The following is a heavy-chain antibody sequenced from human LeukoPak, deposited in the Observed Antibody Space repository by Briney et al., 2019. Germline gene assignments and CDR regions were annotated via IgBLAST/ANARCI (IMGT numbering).Heavy chain of an antibody. D-gene: IGHD2-15*01. CDR3: ARGLGYCSGGSCYSGH. V-gene: IGHV1-2*02. Sequence: ASVKVSCKDSVYTFTGYYMHWVRQAPGQGRECMGWINPNSGGTNYAQKFQGRVTMTRNTSISRAYMELSSLRSEDTAVYYCARGLGYCSGGSCYSGHWGQGTLVTVSS. J-gene: IGHJ4*02. CDR1: VYTFTGYY. CDR2: INPNSGGT.